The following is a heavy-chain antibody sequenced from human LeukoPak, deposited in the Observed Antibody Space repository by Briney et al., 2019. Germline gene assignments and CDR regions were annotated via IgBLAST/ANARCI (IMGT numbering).Heavy chain of an antibody. Sequence: GGSLRLSCVVSGFTFNNYWMSWVRQAPGKGLECVSAISGDGVSPYYVDSVRGRFTISRDNSKNTLYLQMNSLRAEDTALYYCAKGITAADTGLDYWGQGTLVTVSS. V-gene: IGHV3-23*01. J-gene: IGHJ4*02. D-gene: IGHD6-13*01. CDR1: GFTFNNYW. CDR3: AKGITAADTGLDY. CDR2: ISGDGVSP.